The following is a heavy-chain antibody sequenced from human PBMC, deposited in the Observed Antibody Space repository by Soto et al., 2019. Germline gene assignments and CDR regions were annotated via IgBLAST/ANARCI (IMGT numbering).Heavy chain of an antibody. CDR3: ASFXXXXXXAAILY. CDR2: IYYSGRT. CDR1: GDSISSGGYY. J-gene: IGHJ4*02. V-gene: IGHV4-31*03. Sequence: QVQLQESGPGLVKPSQTLSLTCNVSGDSISSGGYYWSWIRQHPGKGLEWIGYIYYSGRTYYNPSLMSRVTIAVDTSKNQFSLKLTSMTAADTAVYYXASFXXXXXXAAILYWGQGTLVTVSS. D-gene: IGHD2-2*02.